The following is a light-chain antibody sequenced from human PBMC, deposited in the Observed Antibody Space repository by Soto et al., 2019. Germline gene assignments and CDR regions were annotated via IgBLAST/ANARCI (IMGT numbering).Light chain of an antibody. CDR2: AAS. V-gene: IGKV1-39*01. CDR1: QSISSY. CDR3: QQYTDWPIT. J-gene: IGKJ5*01. Sequence: DIQMTQSPSSLSASVGDRVTITCRASQSISSYLNWYQQKPGKAPKLLIYAASSLQSGVPSRFSGSGSGTDFTLTITSLQSDDFAVYFCQQYTDWPITFGQGTRLEIK.